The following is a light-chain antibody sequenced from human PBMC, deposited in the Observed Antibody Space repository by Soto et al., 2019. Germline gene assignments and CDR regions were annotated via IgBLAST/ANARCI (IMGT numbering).Light chain of an antibody. Sequence: SALTQPASMSGSPGQSITLSCTGISSDVGGYTYVSWYQQHPGKAPKLMISDVSNRPSGVSNRFSASKSGNTASLTISGLQAEDEADYYCVSYTTTSTLVVFGGGTKVTVL. V-gene: IGLV2-14*01. CDR2: DVS. CDR3: VSYTTTSTLVV. J-gene: IGLJ3*02. CDR1: SSDVGGYTY.